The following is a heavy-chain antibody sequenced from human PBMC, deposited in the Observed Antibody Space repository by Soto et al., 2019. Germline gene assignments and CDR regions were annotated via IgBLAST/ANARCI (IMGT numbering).Heavy chain of an antibody. Sequence: SVKVSCKASGGTFSSYAISWVRQAPGQGLEWMGGIIPIFGTANYAQKFQGRVTITADRSTSTAYMELSSLRSEDTAVYYCARGELVGILYYFDYWGQGTLVTVSS. J-gene: IGHJ4*02. D-gene: IGHD1-26*01. CDR3: ARGELVGILYYFDY. CDR2: IIPIFGTA. CDR1: GGTFSSYA. V-gene: IGHV1-69*06.